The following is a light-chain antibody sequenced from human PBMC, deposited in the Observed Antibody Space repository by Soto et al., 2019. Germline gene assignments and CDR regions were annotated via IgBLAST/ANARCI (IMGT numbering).Light chain of an antibody. V-gene: IGKV3-11*01. J-gene: IGKJ4*01. CDR3: QQRSNWPLT. CDR1: QSVSSY. Sequence: EIVLTQSPATLSLSPGERATLSCRASQSVSSYLAWYQQKPGQAPRLLIYDASNRSTGIPARFSGSGSGTDFSLNISSLEPEDFGVYYCQQRSNWPLTFGGGNKVEIK. CDR2: DAS.